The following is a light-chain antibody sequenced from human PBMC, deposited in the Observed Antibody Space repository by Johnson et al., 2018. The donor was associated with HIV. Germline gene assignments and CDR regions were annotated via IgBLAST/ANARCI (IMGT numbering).Light chain of an antibody. CDR3: GTWDISLRTGV. J-gene: IGLJ1*01. CDR2: DNN. V-gene: IGLV1-51*01. CDR1: SSNIGNNY. Sequence: QSVLTQPPSVSAAPGQKVTISCSGSSSNIGNNYVSWYQQLPGTAPKLLIYDNNKRPSGIPDRFSGSKSGTSATLGITGLPDGEEADYDCGTWDISLRTGVFGTGTKVTVL.